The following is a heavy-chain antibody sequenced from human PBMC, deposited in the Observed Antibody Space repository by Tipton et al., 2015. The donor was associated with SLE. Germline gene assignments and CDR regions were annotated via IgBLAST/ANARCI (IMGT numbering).Heavy chain of an antibody. J-gene: IGHJ4*02. CDR2: IHHSGNT. CDR1: GGSFSGYY. CDR3: ARSSGYCSGNSCSTALDH. Sequence: TLSLTCTVYGGSFSGYYWSWIRQPPGKGLEWIGEIHHSGNTNYNPSLKSRVTISIDTSKSQFSLKLSSVTAADTAVYYCARSSGYCSGNSCSTALDHWGLGTLVTVSS. V-gene: IGHV4-34*01. D-gene: IGHD2-8*02.